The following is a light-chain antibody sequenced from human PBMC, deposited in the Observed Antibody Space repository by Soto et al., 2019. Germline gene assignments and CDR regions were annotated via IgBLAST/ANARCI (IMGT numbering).Light chain of an antibody. CDR1: SSNIGSNT. V-gene: IGLV1-44*01. CDR2: SNN. Sequence: QPVLTQPASAPGTPGQRLTISCSGSSSNIGSNTVNWYQQLPGTAPKLLIYSNNQRPSGVPDRFSGSKSGTSASLAISGLQSEDEADYYCAAWDDSLNGPLYVFGTGTKVTVL. CDR3: AAWDDSLNGPLYV. J-gene: IGLJ1*01.